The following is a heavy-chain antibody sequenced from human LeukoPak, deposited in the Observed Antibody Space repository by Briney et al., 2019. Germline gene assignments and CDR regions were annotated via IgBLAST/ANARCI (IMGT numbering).Heavy chain of an antibody. CDR1: EFTFSSYD. D-gene: IGHD7-27*01. V-gene: IGHV3-21*01. CDR3: ARDVGTYFDY. J-gene: IGHJ4*02. Sequence: GGSLRLSCAASEFTFSSYDMNWVRQAPGKGLEWVSSISSSGSYIYYADSVEGRFTISRDNAKNSLYLQMNSLRAEDTAVYYCARDVGTYFDYWGQGTLVTVSS. CDR2: ISSSGSYI.